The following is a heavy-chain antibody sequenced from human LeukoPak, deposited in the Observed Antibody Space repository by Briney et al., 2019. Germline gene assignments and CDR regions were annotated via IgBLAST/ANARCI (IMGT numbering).Heavy chain of an antibody. V-gene: IGHV4-59*01. Sequence: PSETLSLTSTVSGGSISSYYWSWIRQPPGKGLEWIGYIYYSGSTNYNPSLKSRVTISVDTSENQFSLKLSSVTAADTAVYYCARVAVATRLGYFDYWGQGTLVTVSS. J-gene: IGHJ4*02. D-gene: IGHD5-12*01. CDR2: IYYSGST. CDR1: GGSISSYY. CDR3: ARVAVATRLGYFDY.